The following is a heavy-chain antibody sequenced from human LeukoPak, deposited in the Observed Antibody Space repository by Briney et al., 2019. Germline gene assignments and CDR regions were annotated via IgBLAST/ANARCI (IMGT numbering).Heavy chain of an antibody. D-gene: IGHD3-3*01. CDR1: GFTFSSYA. CDR2: ISGSGGST. J-gene: IGHJ5*02. V-gene: IGHV3-23*01. CDR3: AKDGSPNYDFWSGYYPSLNWFDP. Sequence: GGSLRLSCAASGFTFSSYAMSWVRQAPGKGLEWVSAISGSGGSTYYADSVKGRFTISRDNSKNTLYLQMNSLRAEDTAVYYCAKDGSPNYDFWSGYYPSLNWFDPWGQGTLVTVSS.